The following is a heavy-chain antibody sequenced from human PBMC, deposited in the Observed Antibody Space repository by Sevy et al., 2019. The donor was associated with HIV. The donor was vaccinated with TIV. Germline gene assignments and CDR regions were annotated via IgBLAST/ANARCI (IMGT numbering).Heavy chain of an antibody. CDR1: GGTFNSYV. Sequence: ASVKVSCKASGGTFNSYVISWVRQAPGQGLEWMGEITPILGTTHYAQKFEGRATITADESTNTVYMELSSLRSEDTAVYYCARWSISIDYWGQGTLVTVSS. D-gene: IGHD3-3*02. J-gene: IGHJ4*02. V-gene: IGHV1-69*13. CDR2: ITPILGTT. CDR3: ARWSISIDY.